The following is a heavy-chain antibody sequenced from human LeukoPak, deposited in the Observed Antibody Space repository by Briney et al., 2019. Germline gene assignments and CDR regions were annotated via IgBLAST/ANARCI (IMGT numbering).Heavy chain of an antibody. J-gene: IGHJ4*02. V-gene: IGHV3-48*01. CDR3: ASGRYYYDSSGYYYY. CDR2: ISSSSSTI. CDR1: GFTVSSNY. Sequence: GGSLRLSCPASGFTVSSNYMSWARQAPGKGLEWVSYISSSSSTIYYADSVKGRFTISRDNSKNTLYLQMNSLRAEDTAVYYCASGRYYYDSSGYYYYWGQGTLVTVSS. D-gene: IGHD3-22*01.